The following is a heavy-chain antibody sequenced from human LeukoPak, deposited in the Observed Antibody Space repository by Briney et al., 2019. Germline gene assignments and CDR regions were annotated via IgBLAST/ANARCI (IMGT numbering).Heavy chain of an antibody. CDR1: GGSISSSNW. CDR2: INHSGST. V-gene: IGHV4-4*02. CDR3: ARGGVTMVRGPQPYYYGMDV. D-gene: IGHD3-10*01. Sequence: SETLSLTCAVSGGSISSSNWWSWVRQPPRKGLEWIGEINHSGSTNYNPSLKSRVTISVDKSKNQFSLKLSSVTAADTAVYYCARGGVTMVRGPQPYYYGMDVWGKRTTVTVSS. J-gene: IGHJ6*04.